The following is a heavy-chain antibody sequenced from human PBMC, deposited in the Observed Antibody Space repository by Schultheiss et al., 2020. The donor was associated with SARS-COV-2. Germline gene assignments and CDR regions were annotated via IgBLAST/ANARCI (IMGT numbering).Heavy chain of an antibody. CDR1: GGTFSSYA. J-gene: IGHJ4*02. D-gene: IGHD4-17*01. CDR2: ISAYNGNT. Sequence: ASVKVSCKASGGTFSSYAISWVRQAPGQGLEWMGWISAYNGNTNYAQKLQGRVTITADKSTSTAYMELSSLRSEDTAVYYCASAGDYGDYVWISYWGQGTLVTVSS. CDR3: ASAGDYGDYVWISY. V-gene: IGHV1-18*01.